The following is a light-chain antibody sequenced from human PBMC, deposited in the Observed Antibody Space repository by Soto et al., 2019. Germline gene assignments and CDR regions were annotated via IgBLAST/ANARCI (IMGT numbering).Light chain of an antibody. CDR3: SSYSGTNTLYV. CDR1: SSDVGGYNH. V-gene: IGLV2-14*01. J-gene: IGLJ1*01. CDR2: EVR. Sequence: QSVLTQPASVSGSPGQSITISCTGTSSDVGGYNHVSWYQQHPGKAPKLIIYEVRNRPSGVSNRFSGSKSGNTASLTISGLQSGDEADYYCSSYSGTNTLYVFGTGTKLTVL.